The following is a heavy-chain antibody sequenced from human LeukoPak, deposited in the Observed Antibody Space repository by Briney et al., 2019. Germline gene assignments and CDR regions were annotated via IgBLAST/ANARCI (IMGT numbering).Heavy chain of an antibody. V-gene: IGHV6-1*01. J-gene: IGHJ2*01. Sequence: SQTLSLTCAISGDSVSSNSAAWNWIRQSPSRGLEWLGRTYYRSKWYNDYAVSVKSRITINPDTSKNQFSLQLNSVTPEDTAVYYCAREIGGDGEQWRTSYWYFDLWGRGTLVTVSS. CDR2: TYYRSKWYN. CDR3: AREIGGDGEQWRTSYWYFDL. CDR1: GDSVSSNSAA. D-gene: IGHD6-19*01.